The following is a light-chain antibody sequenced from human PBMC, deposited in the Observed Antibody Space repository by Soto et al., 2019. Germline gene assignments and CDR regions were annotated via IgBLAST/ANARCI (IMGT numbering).Light chain of an antibody. V-gene: IGKV3-20*01. J-gene: IGKJ4*01. CDR1: QRVRSTY. CDR2: AAS. CDR3: QQYGMSPLT. Sequence: EIVLTQSTDTLSLSPGERATLSCRASQRVRSTYLAWYQQKAGHAPRLLIYAASSRATGIPDSFSGSGSETDFTLTISGLEPEDFAVYYCQQYGMSPLTFGGGTKVEIK.